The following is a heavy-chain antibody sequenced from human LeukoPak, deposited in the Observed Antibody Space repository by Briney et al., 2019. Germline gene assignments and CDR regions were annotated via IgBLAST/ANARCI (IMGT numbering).Heavy chain of an antibody. CDR1: GFTFSSYV. D-gene: IGHD6-19*01. Sequence: GGSLRLSCAASGFTFSSYVMSWVRQAPGKGLEWVSGISGSGGSTYHADSVKGRFSISRDNSKNTLFLQMNSLRADDTAEYYCAKGGSGWLFDNWGQGALVTVSS. J-gene: IGHJ4*02. CDR2: ISGSGGST. V-gene: IGHV3-23*01. CDR3: AKGGSGWLFDN.